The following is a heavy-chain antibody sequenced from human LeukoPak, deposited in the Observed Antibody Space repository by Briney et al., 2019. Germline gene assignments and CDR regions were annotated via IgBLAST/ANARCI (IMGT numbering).Heavy chain of an antibody. Sequence: TGGSLRLSCAASGFTFSSYGMHWVRQAPGKGLEWVAFIRYDGSNKYYADSVKGRFTISRDNSKNTLYLQMNSLRAEDTAVYYCANVPLGAAAGTTPDDYWGQGTLVTVSS. CDR2: IRYDGSNK. D-gene: IGHD6-13*01. V-gene: IGHV3-30*02. CDR1: GFTFSSYG. CDR3: ANVPLGAAAGTTPDDY. J-gene: IGHJ4*02.